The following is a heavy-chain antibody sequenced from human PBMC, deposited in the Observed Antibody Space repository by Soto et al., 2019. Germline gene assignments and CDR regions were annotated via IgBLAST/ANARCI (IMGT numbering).Heavy chain of an antibody. V-gene: IGHV1-69*15. CDR2: IIPIFGTT. J-gene: IGHJ5*02. CDR3: AKDGGREGYFGNWFDP. D-gene: IGHD2-15*01. CDR1: GGTFSNYA. Sequence: QVQLVQSGAEVKKPGSSVKASCKASGGTFSNYAITWVRQAPGRGLERLGRIIPIFGTTAYAQQFQGRVTITADESTTTAYMELSSLRSDDTAVYYCAKDGGREGYFGNWFDPWCQGTLVTVSS.